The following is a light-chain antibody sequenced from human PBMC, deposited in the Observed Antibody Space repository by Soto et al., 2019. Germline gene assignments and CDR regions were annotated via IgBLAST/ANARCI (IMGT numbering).Light chain of an antibody. CDR2: AAS. CDR1: QSISNW. V-gene: IGKV1-5*01. Sequence: DIQMTQSPSTLSASVGDRVIVTCRASQSISNWLAWYQQKPGKAPKLLIYAASTLQSGVPSRFSGSGSGTEFTLTISSLQPDDFATYYCQHYNSYSEAFGQGTKVDIK. J-gene: IGKJ1*01. CDR3: QHYNSYSEA.